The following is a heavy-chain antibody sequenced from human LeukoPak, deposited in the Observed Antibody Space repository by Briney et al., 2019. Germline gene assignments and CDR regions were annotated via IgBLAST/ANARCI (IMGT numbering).Heavy chain of an antibody. V-gene: IGHV4-34*01. CDR1: RGSFSGYY. J-gene: IGHJ4*02. CDR2: IHHSGST. Sequence: SETLSLTCAVYRGSFSGYYWSWIRQPPGKGLEWIGEIHHSGSTNYNPSLKSRVTISVDTSKNQFSLKLSSVAAADTAVYYCAREGDSSVYYDYWGQGTLVTVSS. CDR3: AREGDSSVYYDY. D-gene: IGHD3-22*01.